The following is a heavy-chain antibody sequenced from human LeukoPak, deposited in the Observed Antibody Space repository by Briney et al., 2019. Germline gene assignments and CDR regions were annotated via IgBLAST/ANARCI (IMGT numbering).Heavy chain of an antibody. V-gene: IGHV4-38-2*02. CDR3: AGGVVGAPADY. CDR2: IYHSGST. D-gene: IGHD1-26*01. J-gene: IGHJ4*02. Sequence: SETLSLTCTVPGYSISSSYYWGWIRQPPGKGLEYIGSIYHSGSTYYNPSLKSRVTMSVDTSKNQFSLKLSSVTAAHSAVYYCAGGVVGAPADYWGQGTLVTVSS. CDR1: GYSISSSYY.